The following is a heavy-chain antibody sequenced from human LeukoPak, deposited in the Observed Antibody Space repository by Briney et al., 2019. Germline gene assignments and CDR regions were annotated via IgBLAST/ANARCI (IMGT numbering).Heavy chain of an antibody. D-gene: IGHD3-9*01. Sequence: ASVKVSCKASGYTFTSYDINWVRQATGQGLEWMGWMNPNSGNTGYAQKFQGRVTMTRNTSISTAYMELSSLRSEDTAVYYCATELRYFDWLLGGYYYYMDVWGKGTTVTISS. J-gene: IGHJ6*03. CDR1: GYTFTSYD. CDR2: MNPNSGNT. V-gene: IGHV1-8*01. CDR3: ATELRYFDWLLGGYYYYMDV.